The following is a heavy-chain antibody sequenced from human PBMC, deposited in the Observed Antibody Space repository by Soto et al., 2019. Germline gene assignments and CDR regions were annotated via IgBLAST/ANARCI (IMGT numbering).Heavy chain of an antibody. Sequence: PGGSLRLSCAASGFTFSNYVMNWVRQAPGKGLEWVSYISGSSGTIYYLDSVKGRFTISRDNAKNSLYLQMNSLRDEDTAVYYCTRAKTDGYNFDYWGQGTLVTVSS. CDR2: ISGSSGTI. CDR1: GFTFSNYV. CDR3: TRAKTDGYNFDY. J-gene: IGHJ4*02. D-gene: IGHD5-12*01. V-gene: IGHV3-48*02.